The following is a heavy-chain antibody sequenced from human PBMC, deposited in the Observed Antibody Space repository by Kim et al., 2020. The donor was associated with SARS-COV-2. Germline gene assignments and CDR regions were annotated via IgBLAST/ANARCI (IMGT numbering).Heavy chain of an antibody. J-gene: IGHJ5*02. Sequence: SVKVSCKASGGTFSSYAISWVRQAPGQGLEWMGGIIPIFGTANYAQKFQGRVTITADESTSTAYMELSSLRSEDTAVYYCARRPELGYANWFDPWGQGTLVTVSS. CDR3: ARRPELGYANWFDP. V-gene: IGHV1-69*13. CDR2: IIPIFGTA. D-gene: IGHD2-2*01. CDR1: GGTFSSYA.